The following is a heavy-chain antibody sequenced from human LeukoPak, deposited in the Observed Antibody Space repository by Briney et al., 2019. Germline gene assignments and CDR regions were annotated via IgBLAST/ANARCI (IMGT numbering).Heavy chain of an antibody. CDR2: ITGSGGST. V-gene: IGHV3-23*01. J-gene: IGHJ5*02. CDR3: AKEPSYCTNGVCYSRVFDR. CDR1: GFTFSSYA. Sequence: GGSLRLSCAASGFTFSSYAMSWVRQAPGKGLEWVSGITGSGGSTYYADSVKGRFTISRDSSKNTLYLQMNSLRAEDTAVYYCAKEPSYCTNGVCYSRVFDRWGQGTLVTVSS. D-gene: IGHD2-8*01.